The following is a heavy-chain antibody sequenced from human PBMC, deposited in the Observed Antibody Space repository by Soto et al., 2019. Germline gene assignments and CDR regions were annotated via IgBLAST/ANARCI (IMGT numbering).Heavy chain of an antibody. CDR3: ARDPLPGY. Sequence: QVQLQESGPGLVKPSETLSLTCTVSGGTINSDYWSWIRQPPEKGLEWIGYIYYRGNTNYNPSLKSRFTLSIDASKNQFSLKLSSVTAADTAVYYCARDPLPGYWGQGTLVTVSS. V-gene: IGHV4-59*01. J-gene: IGHJ4*02. CDR2: IYYRGNT. CDR1: GGTINSDY.